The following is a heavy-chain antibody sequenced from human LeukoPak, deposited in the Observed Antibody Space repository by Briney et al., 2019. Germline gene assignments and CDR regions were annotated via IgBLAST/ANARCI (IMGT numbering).Heavy chain of an antibody. Sequence: SGTLSLTCAVSGGSISSSNWWSWVRQPPGKGLEWIGEIYHSGSTNYNPSLKSRVTISVDKSKNQFSLKLSSVTAADTAVYYCARATPGIAAAGLDYWGQGTLVTVSS. D-gene: IGHD6-13*01. J-gene: IGHJ4*02. CDR2: IYHSGST. CDR1: GGSISSSNW. CDR3: ARATPGIAAAGLDY. V-gene: IGHV4-4*02.